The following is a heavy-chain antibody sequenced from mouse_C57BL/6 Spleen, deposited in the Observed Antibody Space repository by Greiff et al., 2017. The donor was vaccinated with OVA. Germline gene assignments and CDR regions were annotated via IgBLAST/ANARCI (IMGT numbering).Heavy chain of an antibody. D-gene: IGHD4-1*01. CDR1: GYSITSGYY. J-gene: IGHJ2*01. CDR2: ISYDGSN. Sequence: ESGPGLVKPSQSLSLTCSVTGYSITSGYYWNWIRQFPGNKLEWMGYISYDGSNNYNPSLKNRISITRDTSKNQFFLKLNSVTTEDTATYYCARGGELGGFFFDYWGQGTTLTVSS. V-gene: IGHV3-6*01. CDR3: ARGGELGGFFFDY.